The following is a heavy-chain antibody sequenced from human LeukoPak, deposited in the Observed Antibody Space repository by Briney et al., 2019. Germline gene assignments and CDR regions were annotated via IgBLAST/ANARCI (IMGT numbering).Heavy chain of an antibody. J-gene: IGHJ5*02. D-gene: IGHD2/OR15-2a*01. CDR1: GFTFSSYA. V-gene: IGHV3-30*04. CDR3: AREVIGTPTMNWFDP. Sequence: GRSLRLSCAASGFTFSSYAMHWVRQAPGKGLEWVAVISYDGSNKYHADSVKGRFTISRDNSKNTLYLQMNSLRAEDTAVYYCAREVIGTPTMNWFDPWGQGTLVTVSS. CDR2: ISYDGSNK.